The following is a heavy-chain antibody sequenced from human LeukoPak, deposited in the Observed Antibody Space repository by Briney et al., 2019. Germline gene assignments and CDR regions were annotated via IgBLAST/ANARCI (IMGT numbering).Heavy chain of an antibody. CDR1: GGSFSGYY. J-gene: IGHJ5*02. Sequence: SETLPLTCAVYGGSFSGYYWSWLRQPPGKGLEWIGEINHSGSTNYNPSLKSRVTISVDTSKNQFSLKLSSVTAADTAVYYCARGSSSWYGDEGWFDPWGQGTLVTVSS. D-gene: IGHD6-13*01. CDR2: INHSGST. CDR3: ARGSSSWYGDEGWFDP. V-gene: IGHV4-34*01.